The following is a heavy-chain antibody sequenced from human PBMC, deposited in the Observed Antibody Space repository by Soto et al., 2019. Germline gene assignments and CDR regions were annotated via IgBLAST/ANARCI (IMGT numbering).Heavy chain of an antibody. CDR3: ARGRYGDY. D-gene: IGHD1-1*01. CDR1: GYTFTSYG. J-gene: IGHJ4*02. Sequence: QVHLVQSGAEVKKPGASVKVSCKASGYTFTSYGTTWVRQAPGQGLEWMGWISAHNGNTDYAQKLQGRVIVTRATSTSTAHMELWSLRSDDTGVYYCARGRYGDYWGQGALVTVSS. V-gene: IGHV1-18*01. CDR2: ISAHNGNT.